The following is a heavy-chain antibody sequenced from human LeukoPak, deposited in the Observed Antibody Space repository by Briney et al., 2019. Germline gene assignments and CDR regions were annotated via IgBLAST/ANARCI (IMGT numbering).Heavy chain of an antibody. CDR3: AREAVTRNYFDY. J-gene: IGHJ4*02. Sequence: GASVKVSCKASGYTFSNYYMHWVRQAPGQGLEWMGVINPSGGSTRYPQNFQDRITMTRDTSTSTVYMDLSSLRSEDTAVYYCAREAVTRNYFDYWGQGTLVTVSS. V-gene: IGHV1-46*01. CDR1: GYTFSNYY. CDR2: INPSGGST. D-gene: IGHD4-17*01.